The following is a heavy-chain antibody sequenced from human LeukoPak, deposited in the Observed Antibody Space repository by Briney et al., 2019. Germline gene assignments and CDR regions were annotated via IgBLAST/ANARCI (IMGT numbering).Heavy chain of an antibody. CDR3: ARAPITGTNYYYYGMDV. V-gene: IGHV1-69*13. D-gene: IGHD1/OR15-1a*01. Sequence: SVRVSCKASGGTFSSYAISWVRQAPGQGLEWMGGFIPIFGTANYAQKFQGRVTITADESTSTAYMELSSLRSEDTAVYYCARAPITGTNYYYYGMDVWGQGTTVTVSS. CDR1: GGTFSSYA. CDR2: FIPIFGTA. J-gene: IGHJ6*02.